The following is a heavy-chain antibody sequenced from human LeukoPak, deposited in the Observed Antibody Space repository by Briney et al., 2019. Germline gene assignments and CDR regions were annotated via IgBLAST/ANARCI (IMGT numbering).Heavy chain of an antibody. CDR3: ARDSDSRDPPHFDY. J-gene: IGHJ4*02. Sequence: PSETLSLTCAVYGGSFNGYYWSWIRQTPGKGLDWIGEISHSASTNYNPSLESRVTISVDTSRKQFFLRLSSVTAADTAMYYCARDSDSRDPPHFDYWGQGALVTVSS. V-gene: IGHV4-34*01. D-gene: IGHD2-21*01. CDR2: ISHSAST. CDR1: GGSFNGYY.